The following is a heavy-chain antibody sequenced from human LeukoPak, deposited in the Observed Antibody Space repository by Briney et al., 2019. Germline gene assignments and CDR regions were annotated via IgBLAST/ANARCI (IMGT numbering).Heavy chain of an antibody. J-gene: IGHJ4*02. CDR2: INHSGST. D-gene: IGHD6-19*01. V-gene: IGHV4-34*01. CDR3: ARGGEVAADY. Sequence: SETLSLTCAVYGASFSGYYWSWIRQPPGKGLEWIGEINHSGSTNYNPSLKSRVTISVDTSKNQFSLKLSSVTAADTAVYYCARGGEVAADYWGQGTLVTVSS. CDR1: GASFSGYY.